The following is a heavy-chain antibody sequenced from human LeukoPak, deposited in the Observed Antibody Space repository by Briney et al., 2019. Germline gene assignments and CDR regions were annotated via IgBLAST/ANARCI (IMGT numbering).Heavy chain of an antibody. Sequence: GGSLRLSCAASGFTFSSYWMHWLRQAPGKGLVWVSRINIDGSSTNYADSVKGRFTISRDDAKSTLYLQMNSLRAEDTAVYYCASAGNANWAFDIWGQGTTVTVAS. CDR1: GFTFSSYW. CDR3: ASAGNANWAFDI. J-gene: IGHJ3*02. D-gene: IGHD7-27*01. CDR2: INIDGSST. V-gene: IGHV3-74*01.